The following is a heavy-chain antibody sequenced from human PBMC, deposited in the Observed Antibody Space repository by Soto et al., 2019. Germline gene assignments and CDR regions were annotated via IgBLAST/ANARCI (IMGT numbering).Heavy chain of an antibody. CDR3: ARLRGLGVVSPYFDY. D-gene: IGHD2-15*01. J-gene: IGHJ4*02. V-gene: IGHV4-39*01. CDR2: ISYSGST. Sequence: SETLSLTCTVSDDFSSNNGHYWGWIRQPPGKGLEWIGGISYSGSTHYNPSLKSRVTISIDTSKNQFSLKLSSVTAADTAVYYCARLRGLGVVSPYFDYWGQGALVTVSS. CDR1: DDFSSNNGHY.